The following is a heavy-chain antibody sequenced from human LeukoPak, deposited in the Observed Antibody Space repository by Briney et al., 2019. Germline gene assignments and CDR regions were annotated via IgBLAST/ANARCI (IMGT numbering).Heavy chain of an antibody. CDR2: INPNSGGT. Sequence: ASVKVSCKASGYTFTGYYMHWVRQAPGQGLEWMGWINPNSGGTNYAQKFQGRATMTRDTSINTAYMELSSLRSDDTAVYYCARGPNTGAFGIWGQGTMVTVSS. J-gene: IGHJ3*02. CDR3: ARGPNTGAFGI. CDR1: GYTFTGYY. V-gene: IGHV1-2*02. D-gene: IGHD5-18*01.